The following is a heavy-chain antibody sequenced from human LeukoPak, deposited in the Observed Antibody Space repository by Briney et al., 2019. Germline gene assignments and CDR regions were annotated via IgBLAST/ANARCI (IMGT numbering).Heavy chain of an antibody. D-gene: IGHD1-26*01. V-gene: IGHV3-21*01. Sequence: PGGSLRLSCAASGFTFSSYSMNWVRQAPGKGLEWVSSISSSSSHIYYADSVTGRFTISRDNAKNSLYLQMDSLRAEDTAVYYCARDSGSWRYYFDYWGQGTLVTVSS. CDR1: GFTFSSYS. CDR3: ARDSGSWRYYFDY. J-gene: IGHJ4*02. CDR2: ISSSSSHI.